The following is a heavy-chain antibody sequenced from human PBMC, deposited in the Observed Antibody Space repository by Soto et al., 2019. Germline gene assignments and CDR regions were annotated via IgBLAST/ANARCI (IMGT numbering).Heavy chain of an antibody. D-gene: IGHD3-22*01. CDR3: ARDTAFISSGLFNP. J-gene: IGHJ5*02. V-gene: IGHV3-11*01. Sequence: VGSLILSCAASGFTFSDYYMSWIRQAPGKGLEWISHISDSATTMYYADSVKGRFTISRDNARKSLFLHMNSLRAEDTAVYYCARDTAFISSGLFNPWGQGTLVTVSS. CDR1: GFTFSDYY. CDR2: ISDSATTM.